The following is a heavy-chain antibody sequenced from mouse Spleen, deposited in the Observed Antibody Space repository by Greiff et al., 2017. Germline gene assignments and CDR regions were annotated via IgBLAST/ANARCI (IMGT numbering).Heavy chain of an antibody. CDR3: GRCDEYGYYDAMDD. V-gene: IGHV5-9*04. CDR1: GFTFSSYT. J-gene: IGHJ4*01. CDR2: ISRGGGHT. Sequence: EVQLMESGGGLVKPGGSLTLSCAASGFTFSSYTMSWVRQTPAKSLEWVATISRGGGHTYSPDSVTGRFTISRDNARKALYLQSSRLRDEDTAMYYCGRCDEYGYYDAMDDWGQGTSVTVSS. D-gene: IGHD1-2*01.